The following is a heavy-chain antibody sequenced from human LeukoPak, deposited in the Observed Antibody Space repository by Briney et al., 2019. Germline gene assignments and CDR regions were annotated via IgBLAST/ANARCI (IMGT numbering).Heavy chain of an antibody. D-gene: IGHD2-2*01. CDR1: GYTSIDYY. Sequence: ASVKVSCKSSGYTSIDYYIHWVRQAPGQGLEWMGWINPNSGATKYAQKFQGRVSMTRDTSINTAYMGLTNLRSDDTAIFYCARVKKLMPEFEFWGQGTLVTVSS. CDR3: ARVKKLMPEFEF. J-gene: IGHJ4*02. V-gene: IGHV1-2*02. CDR2: INPNSGAT.